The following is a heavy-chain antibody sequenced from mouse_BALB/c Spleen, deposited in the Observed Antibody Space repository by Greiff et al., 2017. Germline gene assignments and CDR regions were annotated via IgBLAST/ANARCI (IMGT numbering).Heavy chain of an antibody. CDR2: IDPENGDT. V-gene: IGHV14-4*02. J-gene: IGHJ1*01. CDR3: NAIGNYSDIEV. Sequence: VQLQQSGAELVRSGASVKLSCTASGFNIKDYYMHWVKQRPEQGLEWIGWIDPENGDTEYAPKFQGKATMTADTSSNTAYLQLSSLTSEDTAVYYCNAIGNYSDIEVWGAGTTVTVSS. D-gene: IGHD2-1*01. CDR1: GFNIKDYY.